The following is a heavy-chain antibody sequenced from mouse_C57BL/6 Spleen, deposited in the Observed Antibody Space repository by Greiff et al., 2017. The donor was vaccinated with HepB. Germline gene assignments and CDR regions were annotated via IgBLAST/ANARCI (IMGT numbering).Heavy chain of an antibody. D-gene: IGHD1-1*01. V-gene: IGHV1-26*01. CDR2: INPNNGGT. CDR1: GYTFTDYY. CDR3: ARDYYGSEAY. J-gene: IGHJ3*01. Sequence: EVQLQQSGPELVKPGASVKISCKASGYTFTDYYMNWVKQSHGKSLEWIGDINPNNGGTSYNQKFKGKATLTVDKSSSTAYMELRSLTSEDSAVYDCARDYYGSEAYWGQGTLVTVSA.